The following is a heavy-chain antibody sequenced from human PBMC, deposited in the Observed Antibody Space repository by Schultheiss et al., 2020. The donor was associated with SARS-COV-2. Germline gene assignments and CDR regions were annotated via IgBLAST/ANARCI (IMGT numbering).Heavy chain of an antibody. V-gene: IGHV3-48*03. CDR2: ISSSGSTI. J-gene: IGHJ2*01. D-gene: IGHD3-22*01. CDR1: GFTFSYYE. CDR3: ARGPPSYYYDSSGSWGGDFDL. Sequence: GGSLRLSCAASGFTFSYYEMNWVRQAPGKGLEWVSYISSSGSTIYYADSVKGRFTIYRDNGKNSLYLQMNSLRVEDTAVYYCARGPPSYYYDSSGSWGGDFDLWGRGTLVTVSS.